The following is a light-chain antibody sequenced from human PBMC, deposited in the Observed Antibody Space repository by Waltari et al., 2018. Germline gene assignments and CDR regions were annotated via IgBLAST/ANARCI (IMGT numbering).Light chain of an antibody. V-gene: IGKV3-11*01. CDR3: QQRRNWPLT. CDR2: DAS. J-gene: IGKJ4*01. Sequence: EIVLTQSPATLSLSPGERATLSCRASQSVSSYLAWYQQKPGQAPRLLISDASNRATGIPARFSGSGSGTDFTLTISSLEPEYFAVYYCQQRRNWPLTFGGGTKVEIK. CDR1: QSVSSY.